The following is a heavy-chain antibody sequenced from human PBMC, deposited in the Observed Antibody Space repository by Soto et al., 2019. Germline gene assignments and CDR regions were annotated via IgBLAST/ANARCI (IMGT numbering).Heavy chain of an antibody. CDR2: FDPEDGET. J-gene: IGHJ1*01. CDR3: AAHYYYSSGYWRYFQH. V-gene: IGHV1-24*01. D-gene: IGHD3-22*01. CDR1: GYTLAELS. Sequence: ASVKVSCKVSGYTLAELSMHWVRQAPGKGLEWMGGFDPEDGETIYAQKFQGRVTMTEDTSTDTAYMELSSLRSEDTAVYYCAAHYYYSSGYWRYFQHWGQGTLVTVSS.